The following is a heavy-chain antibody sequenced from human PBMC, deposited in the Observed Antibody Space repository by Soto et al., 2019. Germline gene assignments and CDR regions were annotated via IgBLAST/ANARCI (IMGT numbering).Heavy chain of an antibody. V-gene: IGHV4-31*03. CDR2: IYHSGST. Sequence: SETLSLTCTVSGGSISSGYYYWTWIRQHPGKGLEWIGFIYHSGSTYYNPSLKSRLTISVDTSRNQFSLKLSSLTAADTAVYFCAREPRYGSGSYVAFDDWGQGTLVTVSS. D-gene: IGHD3-10*01. J-gene: IGHJ4*02. CDR3: AREPRYGSGSYVAFDD. CDR1: GGSISSGYYY.